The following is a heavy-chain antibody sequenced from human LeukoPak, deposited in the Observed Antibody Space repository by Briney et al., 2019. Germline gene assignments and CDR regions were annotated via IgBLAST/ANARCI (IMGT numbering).Heavy chain of an antibody. V-gene: IGHV1-2*02. CDR2: INPNSGGT. Sequence: ASVKVSCKASGYTFTGYYMHWVRQAPGQGLEWMGWINPNSGGTNYAQKFQGRVTMTRDTSISTAYMELSRLRSDDTPVYYCARAYRGGDCYSVYFAYWRQGTLVTVSS. CDR3: ARAYRGGDCYSVYFAY. D-gene: IGHD2-21*02. CDR1: GYTFTGYY. J-gene: IGHJ4*02.